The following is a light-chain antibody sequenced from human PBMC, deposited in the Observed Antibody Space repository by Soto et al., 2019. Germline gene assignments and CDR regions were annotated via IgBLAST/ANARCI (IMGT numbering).Light chain of an antibody. CDR3: LQYGSAPCT. Sequence: EIGLTQSPGTLSLSPGEGATLSCTASETIGMTSLAWYQQKPGQAPRLVIYGASKTACGSRDRFSGRTSGTASNLSISSLEPEDSAVAHCLQYGSAPCTVGQGTKVDIK. CDR1: ETIGMTS. V-gene: IGKV3-20*01. CDR2: GAS. J-gene: IGKJ2*02.